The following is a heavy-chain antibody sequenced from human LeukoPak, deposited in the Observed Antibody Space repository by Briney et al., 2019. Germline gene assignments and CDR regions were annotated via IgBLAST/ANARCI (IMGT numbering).Heavy chain of an antibody. V-gene: IGHV1-3*01. D-gene: IGHD3-3*01. CDR2: INAGNGNT. CDR1: GYTFTSYA. Sequence: GASVKVSCKASGYTFTSYAMHWVRQAPGQRLEWMGWINAGNGNTKYSQKFQGRVTITRDTSASTAYMELRSLRSDDTAVYYCAIFRFLEWSRGAFDIWGQGTMVTVSS. CDR3: AIFRFLEWSRGAFDI. J-gene: IGHJ3*02.